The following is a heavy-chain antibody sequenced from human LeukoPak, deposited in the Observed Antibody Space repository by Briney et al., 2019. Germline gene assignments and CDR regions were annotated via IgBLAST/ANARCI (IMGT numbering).Heavy chain of an antibody. CDR3: ARGPPSGSYDYYFDY. CDR1: GYTFTGYY. D-gene: IGHD1-26*01. J-gene: IGHJ4*02. Sequence: ASVKVSCKASGYTFTGYYMHWVRQAPGQGLEWMGWMNPNSGNTGYAQKFQGRVTITRNTSISTAYMELSSLRSEDTAVYYCARGPPSGSYDYYFDYWGQGTLVTVSS. CDR2: MNPNSGNT. V-gene: IGHV1-8*03.